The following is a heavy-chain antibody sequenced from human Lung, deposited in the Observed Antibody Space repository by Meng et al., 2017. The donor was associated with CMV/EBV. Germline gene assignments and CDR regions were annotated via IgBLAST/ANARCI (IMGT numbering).Heavy chain of an antibody. J-gene: IGHJ4*02. D-gene: IGHD3-3*01. CDR2: IYYSENT. CDR1: GGSISSSSYY. CDR3: ARHLGVGAYYDFWSGYSYYFDY. V-gene: IGHV4-39*01. Sequence: SETXSLXXTVSGGSISSSSYYWGWIRQPPGKGLEWIGSIYYSENTYYNPSLKSRVTIFVDTSENQFSLKLTSVTAADTAVYYCARHLGVGAYYDFWSGYSYYFDYWGQGTLVXVSS.